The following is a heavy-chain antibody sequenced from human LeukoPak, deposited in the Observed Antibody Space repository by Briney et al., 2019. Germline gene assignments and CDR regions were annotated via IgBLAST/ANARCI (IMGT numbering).Heavy chain of an antibody. CDR3: ARDEEYSSGYGLPFDY. CDR2: ISAYNGNT. J-gene: IGHJ4*01. D-gene: IGHD3-22*01. Sequence: GASVKVSCKASGYTFTSYGISWVRQAPGQGLEWMGWISAYNGNTNYAQKLQGRVTMTTDTSTSTAYMELRSLRSDDTAVYYCARDEEYSSGYGLPFDYWGQGTLVTVSS. CDR1: GYTFTSYG. V-gene: IGHV1-18*01.